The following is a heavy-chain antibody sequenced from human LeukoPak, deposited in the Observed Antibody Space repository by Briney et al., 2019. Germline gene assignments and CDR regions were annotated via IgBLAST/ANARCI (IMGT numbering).Heavy chain of an antibody. V-gene: IGHV3-48*02. CDR2: IGTNSII. CDR3: ARHDYAGNSGYY. CDR1: GSTFSSYS. J-gene: IGHJ4*02. D-gene: IGHD4-23*01. Sequence: PGVSLRLSCAASGSTFSSYSMNWVRQTPGKGLEWVSYIGTNSIIYYADSVKGRFTISRDKAKTSLYLQMNSLRDEDTAVYYCARHDYAGNSGYYWGQGTLVTVSS.